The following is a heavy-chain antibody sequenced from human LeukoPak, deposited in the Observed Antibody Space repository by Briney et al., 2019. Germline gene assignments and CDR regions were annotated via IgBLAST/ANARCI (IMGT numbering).Heavy chain of an antibody. Sequence: PGGSLRLSCVASGFTFDTYSFHWVRQSPGKGLDWVALISHDGRRKYYADAVKGRFTISRDDSKNTLSLQMNSLRAEDSSTYYCARDPSFSRGFNFVLSSWGQGTPVTVSS. J-gene: IGHJ5*02. CDR2: ISHDGRRK. D-gene: IGHD5-12*01. CDR1: GFTFDTYS. CDR3: ARDPSFSRGFNFVLSS. V-gene: IGHV3-30*04.